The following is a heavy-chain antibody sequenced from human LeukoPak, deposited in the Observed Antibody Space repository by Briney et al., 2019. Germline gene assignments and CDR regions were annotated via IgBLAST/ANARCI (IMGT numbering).Heavy chain of an antibody. CDR1: GFTFSSYG. J-gene: IGHJ4*02. V-gene: IGHV3-33*01. Sequence: GRSLRLSCAASGFTFSSYGMHWVRQAPGKGLEWVAVIWYDGSNKYYADSVKGRFTISRDNSKNTVYLQMNSLRPEDTAMYYCAREGGYVFDYWGQGTLVTVSS. CDR2: IWYDGSNK. CDR3: AREGGYVFDY. D-gene: IGHD5-12*01.